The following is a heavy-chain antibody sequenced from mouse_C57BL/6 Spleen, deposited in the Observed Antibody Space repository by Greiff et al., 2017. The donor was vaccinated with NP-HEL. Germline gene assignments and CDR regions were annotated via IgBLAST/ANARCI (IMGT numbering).Heavy chain of an antibody. Sequence: QVQLQQSGPGLVQPSQSLSITCTVSGFSLTSYGVHWVRQSPGKGLEWLGVIWSGGSTDYNAAFISRLSISKDNSKSQVFFKMNSLQADDTAIYYCARNYGYDEDYYAMGYWGQGTSVTVSS. J-gene: IGHJ4*01. D-gene: IGHD2-2*01. V-gene: IGHV2-2*01. CDR2: IWSGGST. CDR1: GFSLTSYG. CDR3: ARNYGYDEDYYAMGY.